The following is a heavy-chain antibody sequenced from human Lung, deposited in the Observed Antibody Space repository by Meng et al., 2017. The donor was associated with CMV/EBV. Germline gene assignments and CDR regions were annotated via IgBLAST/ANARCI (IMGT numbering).Heavy chain of an antibody. CDR2: ISWDGGST. CDR3: AKDLAAAGQLYYYYGMDV. V-gene: IGHV3-43*01. D-gene: IGHD6-13*01. CDR1: GFTFDDYT. Sequence: GGSLRLXCAASGFTFDDYTMHWVRQAPGKGLEWVSLISWDGGSTYYADSVKGRFTISRDNSKNSLYLQMDSLRTEDTALYYCAKDLAAAGQLYYYYGMDVWXPGTXVTVSS. J-gene: IGHJ6*02.